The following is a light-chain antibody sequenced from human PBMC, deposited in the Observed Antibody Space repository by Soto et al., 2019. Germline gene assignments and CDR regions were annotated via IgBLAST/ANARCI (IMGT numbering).Light chain of an antibody. Sequence: DIQMTQSPSTLSGSVGDGVTITCRASQTISSWLAWYQQKPGKAPKLLIYKASTLKSGVPSRFSGSGSGTEFTLTISSLQPDDFATYYCQQANSFPYTFGQGTKVDIK. CDR2: KAS. CDR3: QQANSFPYT. CDR1: QTISSW. J-gene: IGKJ2*01. V-gene: IGKV1-5*03.